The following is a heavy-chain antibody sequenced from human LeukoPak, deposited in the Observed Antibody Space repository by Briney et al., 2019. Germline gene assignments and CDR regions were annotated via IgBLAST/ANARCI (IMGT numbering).Heavy chain of an antibody. CDR3: AKDNLADIDY. CDR1: GFIFSTYG. D-gene: IGHD3-16*01. CDR2: IRHDGSIK. Sequence: GGSLRLSCAASGFIFSTYGMYWVRQAPGKGLEWVAFIRHDGSIKNYADSVKGRSTISRDNSKNTLYLQMNSLRAEDTAVYYCAKDNLADIDYWGQGTLVTVSS. J-gene: IGHJ4*02. V-gene: IGHV3-30*02.